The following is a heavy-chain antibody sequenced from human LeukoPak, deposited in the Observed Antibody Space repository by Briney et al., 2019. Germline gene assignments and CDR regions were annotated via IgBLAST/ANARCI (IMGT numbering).Heavy chain of an antibody. CDR2: IIPILGIA. D-gene: IGHD3-10*01. V-gene: IGHV1-69*04. CDR3: ARDQISSRGPFDY. J-gene: IGHJ4*02. CDR1: GGTFSSYA. Sequence: GASVKVSCKASGGTFSSYAISWVRQAPGQGLEWMGRIIPILGIANYAQKFQGRVTITAGKSTSTAYMELSSLRSEDTAVYYCARDQISSRGPFDYWGQGTLVTVSS.